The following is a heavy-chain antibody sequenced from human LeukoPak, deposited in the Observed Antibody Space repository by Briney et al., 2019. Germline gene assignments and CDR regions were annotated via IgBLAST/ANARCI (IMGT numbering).Heavy chain of an antibody. CDR3: ARHERIDLTPYYYYYYMDV. V-gene: IGHV5-51*01. J-gene: IGHJ6*03. CDR1: GYIFTSYW. CDR2: IYPGDSDT. Sequence: GASLKISCQGSGYIFTSYWIGWVRELAGKRLEWMVIIYPGDSDTRYRPSFQGQVTISADKSISTAYLQWSSLKASDTAMYYCARHERIDLTPYYYYYYMDVWGKGTTVTVSS. D-gene: IGHD1-14*01.